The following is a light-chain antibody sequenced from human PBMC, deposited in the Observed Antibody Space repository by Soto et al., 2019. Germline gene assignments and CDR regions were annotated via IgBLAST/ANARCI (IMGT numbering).Light chain of an antibody. CDR1: QSVSSL. CDR2: RAS. V-gene: IGKV3-15*01. CDR3: QQYNDWPIT. J-gene: IGKJ5*01. Sequence: EVVLTQSPATLSVSPGERAILSCWASQSVSSLLAWYQQTPGQAPRLRIYRASTTATDTPARFSGSGSGTDFTLTTSSLQSEDFAVYYWQQYNDWPITVGQGTRLESK.